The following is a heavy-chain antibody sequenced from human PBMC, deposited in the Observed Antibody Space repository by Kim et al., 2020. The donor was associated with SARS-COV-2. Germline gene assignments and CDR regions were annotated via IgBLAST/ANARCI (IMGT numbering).Heavy chain of an antibody. CDR3: AKGRHGDHWDNWFDP. CDR1: GFTFSGYA. D-gene: IGHD4-17*01. CDR2: ISGSGGST. Sequence: GGSLRLSCAASGFTFSGYAMSWVRQAPGKGLEWVSAISGSGGSTYYADSVKGRFTISRDNSKNTLDLQMNSLRAEDTAVYYCAKGRHGDHWDNWFDPWGQGTLVTVSS. V-gene: IGHV3-23*01. J-gene: IGHJ5*02.